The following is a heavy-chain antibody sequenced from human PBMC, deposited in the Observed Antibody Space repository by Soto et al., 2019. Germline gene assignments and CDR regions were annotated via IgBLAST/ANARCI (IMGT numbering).Heavy chain of an antibody. J-gene: IGHJ4*02. CDR3: AKDLYCSGGSCY. V-gene: IGHV3-23*01. Sequence: PGGSLRLSCAASGFTFTAYAMSWVRQAPGKGLEWVSTITNSGDDTYYADSVKGRVTISRDNSKNTLYLQMNSLRAEDTAVYYCAKDLYCSGGSCYWGQGTLVTVSS. CDR2: ITNSGDDT. D-gene: IGHD2-15*01. CDR1: GFTFTAYA.